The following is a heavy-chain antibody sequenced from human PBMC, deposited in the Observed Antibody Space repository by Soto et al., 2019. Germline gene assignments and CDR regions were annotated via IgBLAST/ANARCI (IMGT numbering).Heavy chain of an antibody. D-gene: IGHD3-3*01. Sequence: VKVSCKASGGTFSSYTISWVRQAPGQGLEWMGRIIPILGIANYAQKFQGRVTITADKSTSTAYMELSSLRSEDTAVYYCASNDFWSGYYTGPYFQHWGQGTLVTVSS. CDR2: IIPILGIA. CDR3: ASNDFWSGYYTGPYFQH. J-gene: IGHJ1*01. CDR1: GGTFSSYT. V-gene: IGHV1-69*02.